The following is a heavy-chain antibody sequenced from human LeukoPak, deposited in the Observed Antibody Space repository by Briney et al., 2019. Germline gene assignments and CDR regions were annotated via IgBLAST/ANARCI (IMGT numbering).Heavy chain of an antibody. V-gene: IGHV1-46*01. CDR3: ARDRKGIAVAGENLYYYYYMDV. CDR2: INPSGGST. Sequence: ASVKVSCKASGYTFTNYHMHWVRQAPGQGLEWMGIINPSGGSTSYAQKFQGRVTMTRDMSTRTVYMELSSLRSEDTAVYYCARDRKGIAVAGENLYYYYYMDVWGKGTTVTVSS. J-gene: IGHJ6*03. D-gene: IGHD6-19*01. CDR1: GYTFTNYH.